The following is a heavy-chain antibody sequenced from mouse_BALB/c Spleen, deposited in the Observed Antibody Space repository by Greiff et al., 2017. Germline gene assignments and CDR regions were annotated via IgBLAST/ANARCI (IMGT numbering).Heavy chain of an antibody. CDR3: ARHRRDVDAMDY. D-gene: IGHD3-3*01. V-gene: IGHV5-12-1*01. CDR2: ISSGGGST. CDR1: GFAFSSYD. Sequence: EVMLVESGGGLVKPGGSLKLSCAASGFAFSSYDMSWVRQTPEKRLEWVAYISSGGGSTYYPDTVKGRFTISRDNAKNTLYLQMSSLKSEDTAMYYCARHRRDVDAMDYWGQGTSVTVSS. J-gene: IGHJ4*01.